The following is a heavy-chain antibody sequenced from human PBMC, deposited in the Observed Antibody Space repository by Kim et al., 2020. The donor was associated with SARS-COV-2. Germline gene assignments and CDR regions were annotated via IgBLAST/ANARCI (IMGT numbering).Heavy chain of an antibody. CDR1: GGSISSSSYY. Sequence: SETLSLTCTVSGGSISSSSYYWGWIRQPPGKGLEWIGSIYYSGSTYYNPSLKSRVTISVDTSKNQFSLKLSSVTAADTAVYYCARQQKPPFYSRPEGFTQYYFDYWGQGTLVTVSS. CDR2: IYYSGST. V-gene: IGHV4-39*01. CDR3: ARQQKPPFYSRPEGFTQYYFDY. J-gene: IGHJ4*02. D-gene: IGHD2-15*01.